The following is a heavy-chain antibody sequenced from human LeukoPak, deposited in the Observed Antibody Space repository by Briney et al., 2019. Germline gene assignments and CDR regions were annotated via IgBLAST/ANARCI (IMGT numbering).Heavy chain of an antibody. V-gene: IGHV4-59*08. CDR2: IYYTGST. J-gene: IGHJ3*02. D-gene: IGHD2-2*01. CDR3: ARPSIPSAAASALDI. Sequence: PSETLSLTCSVSGGSIGSYYWTWIRQPPGKGLEWIGYIYYTGSTNYNPSLKSRATMSVDTSKSQPSLKMTSVTAADTAVYYCARPSIPSAAASALDIWGQGTMVTVSS. CDR1: GGSIGSYY.